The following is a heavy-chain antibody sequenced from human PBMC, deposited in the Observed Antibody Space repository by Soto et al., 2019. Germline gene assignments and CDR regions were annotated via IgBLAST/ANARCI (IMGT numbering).Heavy chain of an antibody. CDR3: ARRHAYGGWFDP. J-gene: IGHJ5*02. D-gene: IGHD3-10*01. CDR2: IYYSGST. CDR1: GGSISSYY. Sequence: PSETLSLTCTVSGGSISSYYWSWIRQPPGKGLEWIGYIYYSGSTNYNPSLKSRVTISVDTSKNQFSLKLSSVTAADTAVYYCARRHAYGGWFDPWGQGTLVTVSS. V-gene: IGHV4-59*08.